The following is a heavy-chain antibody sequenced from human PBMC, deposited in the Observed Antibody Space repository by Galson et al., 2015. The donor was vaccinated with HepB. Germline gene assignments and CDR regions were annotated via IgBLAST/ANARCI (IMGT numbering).Heavy chain of an antibody. CDR1: GFPFGTYG. CDR2: IWSDGNKK. J-gene: IGHJ6*02. CDR3: ARPLYGDYAPMPYFYYGLDV. Sequence: SLRLSCAASGFPFGTYGIHWVRQAPGKGLEWVAVIWSDGNKKYYADSVRGRFTISRDNSKNTLYLQLSGLRVDDTAVYYCARPLYGDYAPMPYFYYGLDVWGRGTTVTVSS. D-gene: IGHD4-17*01. V-gene: IGHV3-33*08.